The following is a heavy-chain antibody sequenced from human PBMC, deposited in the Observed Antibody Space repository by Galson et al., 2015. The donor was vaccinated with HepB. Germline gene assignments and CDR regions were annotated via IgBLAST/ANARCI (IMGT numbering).Heavy chain of an antibody. CDR2: MYYSGRT. Sequence: SETLSLTCTVSGDSVRSYYWGWIRQPPGKGLEWIGYMYYSGRTNYNPSLKSRVTISVDTSRNQFSLMVNSVTDADTAVYYCARVFGIEAAGGGEFFYYGLDVWGQGTTVTVSS. J-gene: IGHJ6*02. CDR1: GDSVRSYY. CDR3: ARVFGIEAAGGGEFFYYGLDV. D-gene: IGHD6-13*01. V-gene: IGHV4-59*02.